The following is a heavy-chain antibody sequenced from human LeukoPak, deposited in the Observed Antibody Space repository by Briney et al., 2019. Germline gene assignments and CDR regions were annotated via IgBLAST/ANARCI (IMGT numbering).Heavy chain of an antibody. J-gene: IGHJ3*01. V-gene: IGHV1-46*01. CDR3: ARGASGSTSPATP. Sequence: ASVKVSCKASGYTFTIYYMHWLRQAPGQGLEWMGIINPSGGSTSYAQKFQGRVTMTRDTSTSTVYMELSSLRSEDRAVYYCARGASGSTSPATPWGQGTMVTVSS. CDR2: INPSGGST. D-gene: IGHD2-2*01. CDR1: GYTFTIYY.